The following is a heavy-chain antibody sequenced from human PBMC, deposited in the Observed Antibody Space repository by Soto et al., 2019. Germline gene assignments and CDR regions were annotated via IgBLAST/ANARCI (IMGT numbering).Heavy chain of an antibody. CDR2: ISSSGGST. V-gene: IGHV3-23*01. D-gene: IGHD2-8*01. Sequence: PGGSLILSCAASGFTFSNYAMSWVRQAPGKELEWVSSISSSGGSTDYADSVKGRFTISRDNSQNTLNLQMNSLRAEDTAIYFCAKNQHAMAHDYWGPGTPVTVSS. CDR1: GFTFSNYA. CDR3: AKNQHAMAHDY. J-gene: IGHJ4*02.